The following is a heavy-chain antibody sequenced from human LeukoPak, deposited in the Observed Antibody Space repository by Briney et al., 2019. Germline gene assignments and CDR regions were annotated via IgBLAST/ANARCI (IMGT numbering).Heavy chain of an antibody. D-gene: IGHD6-19*01. V-gene: IGHV3-74*01. J-gene: IGHJ4*02. CDR1: GFTFSNYW. CDR2: INNDGSYL. CDR3: AKDIAVAGTGKGDY. Sequence: PGGSLRLSCEASGFTFSNYWIDWVRQAPGKGLVWVSRINNDGSYLNYTDSVKGRFTISRDNAKNTVYLQMNGLRAEDTAVYYCAKDIAVAGTGKGDYWGQGTLVTVSS.